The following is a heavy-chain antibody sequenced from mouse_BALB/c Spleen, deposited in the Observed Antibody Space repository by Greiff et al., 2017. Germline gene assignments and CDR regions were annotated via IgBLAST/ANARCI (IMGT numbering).Heavy chain of an antibody. CDR2: IYPGNSDT. D-gene: IGHD2-4*01. Sequence: VQLQQSGTVLARPGASVKMSCKASGYSFTSYWMHWVKQRPGQGLEWIGAIYPGNSDTSYNQKFKGKAKLTAVTSASTAYMELSSLTNEDSAVYYCTRPPHYDYDRVWFAYWGQGTLVTVSA. CDR3: TRPPHYDYDRVWFAY. V-gene: IGHV1-5*01. CDR1: GYSFTSYW. J-gene: IGHJ3*01.